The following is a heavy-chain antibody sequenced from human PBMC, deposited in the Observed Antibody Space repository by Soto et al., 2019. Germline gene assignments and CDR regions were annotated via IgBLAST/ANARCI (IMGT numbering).Heavy chain of an antibody. V-gene: IGHV4-4*07. CDR1: GASISGFY. Sequence: SETLSLTCTVSGASISGFYWSWIRKFAGKGLEWIGRIYATGTTDYNPSLKSRVMMSVDTSKKQFSLKLRSVTAADTAVYYCVRDGTKTLRDWFDPWGQGISVTVSS. J-gene: IGHJ5*02. CDR2: IYATGTT. CDR3: VRDGTKTLRDWFDP. D-gene: IGHD1-1*01.